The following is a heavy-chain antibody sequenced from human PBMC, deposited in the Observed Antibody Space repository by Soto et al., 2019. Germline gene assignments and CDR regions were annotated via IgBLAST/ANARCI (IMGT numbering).Heavy chain of an antibody. CDR2: VSYSGET. Sequence: QVQLQESGPGLVKPSQTLSLTCTVFGGSVSSGDDYWSWIRQPPGKGLEWIGSVSYSGETYYNPSHKSRIALFVDTARYLVSLRVSSVSDADTAVYYCARARSGYYVTDWGQGTLVTVSS. V-gene: IGHV4-30-4*01. D-gene: IGHD3-10*02. J-gene: IGHJ4*02. CDR1: GGSVSSGDDY. CDR3: ARARSGYYVTD.